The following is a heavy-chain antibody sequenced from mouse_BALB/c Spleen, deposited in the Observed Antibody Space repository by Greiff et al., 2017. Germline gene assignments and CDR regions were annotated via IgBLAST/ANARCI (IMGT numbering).Heavy chain of an antibody. CDR1: GFSLTGYG. Sequence: VQLQESGPGLVAPSQSLSITCTVSGFSLTGYGVNWVRQPPGKGLEWLGMIWGDGSTDYNSALKSRLSIIKSNSTSQVFLKMNSLQTEDTARYYCARYFAYWGQGTLVTVSA. CDR2: IWGDGST. CDR3: ARYFAY. J-gene: IGHJ3*01. V-gene: IGHV2-6-7*01.